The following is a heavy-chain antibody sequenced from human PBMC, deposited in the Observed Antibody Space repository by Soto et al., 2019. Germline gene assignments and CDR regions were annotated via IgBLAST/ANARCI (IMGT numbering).Heavy chain of an antibody. Sequence: QITLKESGPTLVKPTQTLALTCTVSGFSLSTRGMGVGWIRQPPGKALEWLALIYWDDDKRYSPSLKSRLTITKDTSKNQVVLTMTNMDPVDTATYYCARLGSGSYPHWGQGTLVTVSS. CDR3: ARLGSGSYPH. CDR2: IYWDDDK. J-gene: IGHJ1*01. V-gene: IGHV2-5*02. D-gene: IGHD3-10*01. CDR1: GFSLSTRGMG.